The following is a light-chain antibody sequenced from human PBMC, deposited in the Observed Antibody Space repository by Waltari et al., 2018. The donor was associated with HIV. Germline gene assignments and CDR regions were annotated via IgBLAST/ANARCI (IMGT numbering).Light chain of an antibody. CDR1: HSDISDYNY. Sequence: QSALTHSPSASGSPGQSVNISCSGAHSDISDYNYVSLYQQHSDRPPKLIIFEVTKRPSGVPDRFSGSKSGNTASLVVSGLQPEDEATYFCSSFAGTHKLFGGGTKLTVL. V-gene: IGLV2-8*01. CDR3: SSFAGTHKL. J-gene: IGLJ2*01. CDR2: EVT.